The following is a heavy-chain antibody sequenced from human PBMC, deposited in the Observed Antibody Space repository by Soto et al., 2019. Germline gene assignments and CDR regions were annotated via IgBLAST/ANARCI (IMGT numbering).Heavy chain of an antibody. CDR1: GSSFSNCN. V-gene: IGHV3-48*02. D-gene: IGHD2-21*01. Sequence: GGSLRLSCVASGSSFSNCNMNWVRQAPGKGLEWLSYISSDNITKYYADSVRGRFTISRDSAKNSLYLQMNSLRDEDTAVYFCARNVDLWGQGTMVTVSS. CDR3: ARNVDL. J-gene: IGHJ3*01. CDR2: ISSDNITK.